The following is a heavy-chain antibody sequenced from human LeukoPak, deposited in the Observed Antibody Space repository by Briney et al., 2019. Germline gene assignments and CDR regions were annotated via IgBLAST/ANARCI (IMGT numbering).Heavy chain of an antibody. CDR1: GFTFSVYA. J-gene: IGHJ4*02. V-gene: IGHV3-64D*06. CDR2: IISNGGST. Sequence: PGGSLRLSCSASGFTFSVYAIHSVRQAPGKGLEYVSTIISNGGSTYYADSVKGRFTISRDNSKNTVSLQMSSLRAEDTALYYCVKDGLAFCGGDCYSYFDYWGQGTLVTVSS. CDR3: VKDGLAFCGGDCYSYFDY. D-gene: IGHD2-21*02.